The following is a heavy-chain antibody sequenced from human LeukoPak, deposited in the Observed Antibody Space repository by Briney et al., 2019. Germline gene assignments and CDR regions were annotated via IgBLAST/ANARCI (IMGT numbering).Heavy chain of an antibody. D-gene: IGHD3-3*01. V-gene: IGHV3-49*03. CDR2: IRSKAYGGTT. CDR1: GFTFSSYW. Sequence: GGSLRLSCAASGFTFSSYWMSWFRQAPGKGLEWVGFIRSKAYGGTTEYAASVKGRFTISRDDSKSIAYLQMNSLKTEDTAVYYCTRGSDTIFGVARDGFDYWGQGTLVTVSS. J-gene: IGHJ4*02. CDR3: TRGSDTIFGVARDGFDY.